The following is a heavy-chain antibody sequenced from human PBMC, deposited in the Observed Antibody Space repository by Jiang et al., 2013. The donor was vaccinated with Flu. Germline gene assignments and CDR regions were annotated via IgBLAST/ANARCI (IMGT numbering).Heavy chain of an antibody. Sequence: KVSCKASGYTFTGYYMHWVRQAPGQGLEWMGWINPNSGGTNYAQKFQGWVTMTRDTSISTAYMELSRLRSDDTAVYYCARDLGCSSTSCNYNYYYGMDVWGQGTTVTVSS. J-gene: IGHJ6*02. CDR2: INPNSGGT. CDR3: ARDLGCSSTSCNYNYYYGMDV. D-gene: IGHD2-2*01. V-gene: IGHV1-2*04. CDR1: GYTFTGYY.